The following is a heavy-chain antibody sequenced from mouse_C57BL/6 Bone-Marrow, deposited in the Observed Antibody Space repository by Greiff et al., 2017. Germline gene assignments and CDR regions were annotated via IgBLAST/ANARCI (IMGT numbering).Heavy chain of an antibody. D-gene: IGHD1-1*02. V-gene: IGHV10-1*01. J-gene: IGHJ1*03. Sequence: EVQGVESGGGLVQPKGSLKLSCAASGFSFNTYAMNWVRQAPGKGLEWVARIRSKSNNYATYYADSVKDRFTISRDDSESMLYLQMNNLKTEDTAMYYCVREGSNWYFDVWGTGTTVTVSS. CDR2: IRSKSNNYAT. CDR1: GFSFNTYA. CDR3: VREGSNWYFDV.